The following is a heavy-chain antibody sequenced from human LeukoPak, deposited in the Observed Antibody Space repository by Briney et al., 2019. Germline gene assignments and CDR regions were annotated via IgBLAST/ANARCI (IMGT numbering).Heavy chain of an antibody. D-gene: IGHD3-10*01. CDR2: IIPILGIA. J-gene: IGHJ4*02. V-gene: IGHV1-69*04. CDR1: GGTFSSYA. CDR3: ARVPMVRGTIHDY. Sequence: SVKVSCKASGGTFSSYAISWVRQAPGQGLEWMGRIIPILGIANYAQKFQGRVTITADKSTSTAYMELSSLRSEDTAVYYCARVPMVRGTIHDYWDQGTLVTVSS.